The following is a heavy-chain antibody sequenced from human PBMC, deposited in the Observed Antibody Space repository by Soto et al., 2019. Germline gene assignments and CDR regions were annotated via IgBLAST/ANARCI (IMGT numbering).Heavy chain of an antibody. V-gene: IGHV3-30*18. CDR2: ISYDGSHK. CDR1: GFNFSSYG. CDR3: AQDLVKPSSWPAD. Sequence: HVQLVESGGGVVQPGRSLRLSCAVSGFNFSSYGMHWVRQAPGKGLEWVAVISYDGSHKASADSVKGRFAITRDNSKNTLLLKMNSLRVQYTAVYYCAQDLVKPSSWPADWGQGTLVTVSS. J-gene: IGHJ4*02. D-gene: IGHD2-2*01.